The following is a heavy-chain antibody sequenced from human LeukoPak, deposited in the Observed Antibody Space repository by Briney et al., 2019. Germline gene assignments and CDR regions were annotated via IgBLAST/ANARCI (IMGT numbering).Heavy chain of an antibody. CDR3: AKGWRYSYGSHFDY. CDR1: GFTFSSYA. J-gene: IGHJ4*02. D-gene: IGHD5-18*01. Sequence: GGSLRLSCAASGFTFSSYAMSWVRQAPGKGLEWVSHINNNGGSTSYADSVKGRFTISRDNPKNTLYVQLNSLRAEDTAVYYCAKGWRYSYGSHFDYWGQGTLVTVSS. V-gene: IGHV3-23*05. CDR2: INNNGGST.